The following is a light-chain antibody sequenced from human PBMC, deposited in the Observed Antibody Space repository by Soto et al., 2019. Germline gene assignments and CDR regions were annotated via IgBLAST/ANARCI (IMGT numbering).Light chain of an antibody. J-gene: IGKJ1*01. CDR3: QQYNSYPWT. CDR1: QSISSW. CDR2: DAS. V-gene: IGKV1-5*01. Sequence: DIQMTQSPSTLSASVGDRVTITCRASQSISSWLAWYQQKPGKAPKPMIYDASSLESGVPSRFSGSGSGTECTLTITSLQPDDLATYYCQQYNSYPWTFGQGTKVDIK.